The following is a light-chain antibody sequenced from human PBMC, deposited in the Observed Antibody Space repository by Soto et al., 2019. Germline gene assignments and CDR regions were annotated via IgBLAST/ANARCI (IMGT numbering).Light chain of an antibody. J-gene: IGKJ1*01. CDR1: QSVSSSY. CDR2: GAS. CDR3: QQYDRSPTWT. Sequence: EIVLTQSPGTLSLSPGERATLSCRASQSVSSSYLAWYQQKPGQAPRLLIYGASSRATGTPDRFSGSGSETDFTLTISRLEAEDFAVYYCQQYDRSPTWTFGQGTKVEIK. V-gene: IGKV3-20*01.